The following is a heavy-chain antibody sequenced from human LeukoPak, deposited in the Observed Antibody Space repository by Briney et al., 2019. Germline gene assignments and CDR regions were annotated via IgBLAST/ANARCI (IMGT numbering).Heavy chain of an antibody. Sequence: ASVRVSCKASGYTFTGYYMHWVRQAPGQGLEWMGWINPNSGGTNYAQKFQGRVTMTRDTSISTAYMELSRLRSDDTAVYYCAIGQQLVRSDWFDPWGQGTLVTVSS. CDR2: INPNSGGT. J-gene: IGHJ5*02. CDR3: AIGQQLVRSDWFDP. D-gene: IGHD6-13*01. CDR1: GYTFTGYY. V-gene: IGHV1-2*02.